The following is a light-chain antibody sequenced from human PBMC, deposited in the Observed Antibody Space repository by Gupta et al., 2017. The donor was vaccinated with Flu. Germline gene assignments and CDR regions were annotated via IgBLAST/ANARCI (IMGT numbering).Light chain of an antibody. Sequence: SYELTPPPSVSVSPGQTAYITCPGDKLGHSFAFWYHQRPGQSPALLIYQDKKRPSGIPGRFSGSNSGDTATLTISGTQAFDEGDYYCQAWDSTTVVFGGGTKLTVL. V-gene: IGLV3-1*01. CDR3: QAWDSTTVV. CDR1: KLGHSF. J-gene: IGLJ2*01. CDR2: QDK.